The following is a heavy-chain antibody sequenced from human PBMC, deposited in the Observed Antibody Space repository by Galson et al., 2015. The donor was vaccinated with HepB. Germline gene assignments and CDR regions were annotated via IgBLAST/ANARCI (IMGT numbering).Heavy chain of an antibody. Sequence: SVTVSCKASGSTFTGYYIHWVRQVPGQGLEWMGWINPHSGGTNYAQKFQGRVTMTRDTSISTAYMELSSLRSDDTAVYYCASAACTYTTSCNPDFPWGQGTLVTVSS. D-gene: IGHD3-16*01. J-gene: IGHJ5*02. CDR3: ASAACTYTTSCNPDFP. V-gene: IGHV1-2*02. CDR1: GSTFTGYY. CDR2: INPHSGGT.